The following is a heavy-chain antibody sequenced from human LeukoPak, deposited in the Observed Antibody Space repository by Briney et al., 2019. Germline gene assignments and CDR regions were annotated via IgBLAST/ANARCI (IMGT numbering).Heavy chain of an antibody. V-gene: IGHV4-59*01. CDR3: ARSVGSNWSYFFDY. CDR1: GGSISRFH. D-gene: IGHD6-13*01. J-gene: IGHJ4*02. Sequence: PSETLSHTCTVFGGSISRFHWNWLRQSPGRGLECIVDIDVGEITNYHPPLRFRVTMSIDTTKNKLSLNLKSVTAEDTAVDYCARSVGSNWSYFFDYWGQGTLVTVSS. CDR2: IDVGEIT.